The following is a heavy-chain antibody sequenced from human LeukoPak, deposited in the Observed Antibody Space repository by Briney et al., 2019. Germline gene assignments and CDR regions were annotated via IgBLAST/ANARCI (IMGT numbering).Heavy chain of an antibody. CDR1: GYTFTSYG. D-gene: IGHD3-10*01. CDR3: ARDLDMVRGVIITGFDY. CDR2: ISAYNGNT. V-gene: IGHV1-18*01. J-gene: IGHJ4*02. Sequence: ASVKLSCKASGYTFTSYGISWVRQAPGQGLEWMGWISAYNGNTNYAQKLQGRVTMTTDTSTNTAYKKLRSLKSDDTALYYCARDLDMVRGVIITGFDYWGQGTLVTVSS.